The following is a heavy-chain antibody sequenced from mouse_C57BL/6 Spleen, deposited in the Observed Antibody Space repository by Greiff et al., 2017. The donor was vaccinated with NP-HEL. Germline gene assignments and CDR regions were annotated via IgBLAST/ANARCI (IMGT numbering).Heavy chain of an antibody. CDR1: GYTFTSYW. CDR2: IDPSDSYT. J-gene: IGHJ4*01. CDR3: ARWGPYYAMDY. Sequence: QVQLQQPGAELVRPGTSVKLSCKASGYTFTSYWMHWVKQRPGQGLEWIGVIDPSDSYTNYNQKLKGKATLTVDTSSSTAYMQLSSLTSEDSAVYYCARWGPYYAMDYWGQGTSVTVSS. V-gene: IGHV1-59*01.